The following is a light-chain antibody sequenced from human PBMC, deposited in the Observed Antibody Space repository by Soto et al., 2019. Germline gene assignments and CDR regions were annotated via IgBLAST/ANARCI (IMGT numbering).Light chain of an antibody. CDR1: QSVSSN. J-gene: IGKJ4*01. CDR2: GAS. CDR3: QQYNNWPLT. V-gene: IGKV3-15*01. Sequence: EIVMTQSPATLSVSPGERANLSCRASQSVSSNLAWYQQQPGQAPRLLIYGASTRATGFPARFSSSGSGTEFTLTISSLQSEDFAIYYCQQYNNWPLTFGGGTKVEIK.